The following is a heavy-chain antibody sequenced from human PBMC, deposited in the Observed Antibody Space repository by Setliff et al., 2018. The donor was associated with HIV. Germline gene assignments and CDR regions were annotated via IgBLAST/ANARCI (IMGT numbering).Heavy chain of an antibody. D-gene: IGHD6-13*01. V-gene: IGHV4-4*08. Sequence: PSETLSLTCTVSGGSISSYYWSWIRQPPGKGLEWIGHIYIGSTNYNPSLKSRVTISADTSKNQFSLKLGSVTAADTAVYYCARTYSSSWYSSHLWVDYWGQGTLVTVS. J-gene: IGHJ4*02. CDR2: IYIGST. CDR3: ARTYSSSWYSSHLWVDY. CDR1: GGSISSYY.